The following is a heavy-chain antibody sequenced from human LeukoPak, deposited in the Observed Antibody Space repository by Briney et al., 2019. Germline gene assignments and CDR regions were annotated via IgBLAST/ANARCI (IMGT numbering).Heavy chain of an antibody. J-gene: IGHJ4*02. D-gene: IGHD6-13*01. V-gene: IGHV4-59*13. Sequence: SETLSLTCTVSGASISDYYWSWIRQPPGKGLEWIGYIYYSGSTNYNPSLKCRVTISIDTSKNQFSLKVSSVTAADTAVYYCARPKAAAGIDYFDYWGQGTLVTVSS. CDR2: IYYSGST. CDR3: ARPKAAAGIDYFDY. CDR1: GASISDYY.